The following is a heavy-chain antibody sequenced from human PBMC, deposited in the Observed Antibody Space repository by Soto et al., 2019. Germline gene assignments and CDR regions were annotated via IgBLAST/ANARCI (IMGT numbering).Heavy chain of an antibody. V-gene: IGHV1-24*01. CDR2: FDPEDGET. Sequence: ASVKVSCKVSGYTLTELSMHWVRQAPGKGLEWMGGFDPEDGETIYAQKFQGRVTMTEDTSTDTAYMELSSLRSEDTAVYYCARGRSSYCSGGSCYSFPRRGYWFDPWGQGTLVTVSS. D-gene: IGHD2-15*01. CDR3: ARGRSSYCSGGSCYSFPRRGYWFDP. CDR1: GYTLTELS. J-gene: IGHJ5*02.